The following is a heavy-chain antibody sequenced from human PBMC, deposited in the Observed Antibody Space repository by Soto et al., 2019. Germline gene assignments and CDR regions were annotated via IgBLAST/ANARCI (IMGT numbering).Heavy chain of an antibody. CDR3: ARSPEATVTAFDY. CDR2: SYCSGST. D-gene: IGHD4-17*01. J-gene: IGHJ4*02. V-gene: IGHV4-31*03. CDR1: GGSLSSGGYY. Sequence: QVQLQESGPGLVKPAQTLSLTCTVSGGSLSSGGYYWSWIRQHPGKGLEWIGYSYCSGSTDYNPSLKSRVTISVDTSENQSSLKLSSVTAADTAVYYCARSPEATVTAFDYWGQGTLVTVSS.